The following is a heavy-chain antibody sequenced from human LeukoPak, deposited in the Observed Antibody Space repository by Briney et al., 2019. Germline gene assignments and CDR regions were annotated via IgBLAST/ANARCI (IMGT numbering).Heavy chain of an antibody. CDR3: ARDVDTAPNWFDP. Sequence: GASVKVSCKASGYTFTGYYMHWVRQAPGQGLERMGWINPNSGGTNYAQKFQGRVTMTRDTSISTAYMELSRLRSDDTAVYYCARDVDTAPNWFDPWGQGTLVTVSS. CDR1: GYTFTGYY. J-gene: IGHJ5*02. D-gene: IGHD5-18*01. V-gene: IGHV1-2*02. CDR2: INPNSGGT.